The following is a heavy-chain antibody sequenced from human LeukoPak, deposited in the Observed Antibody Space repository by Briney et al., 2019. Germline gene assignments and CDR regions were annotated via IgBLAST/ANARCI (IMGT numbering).Heavy chain of an antibody. Sequence: GGSLRLSCAASGFYFANYAMSWVRQAPGKGLEWVSATVGGGSPNTYHADSVKGRFTISRDNSKNTLFLQMNSLRAEDTAVYYCAKGNSDSSGYYYGPLGAFDIWGQGTMVTVSS. V-gene: IGHV3-23*01. CDR3: AKGNSDSSGYYYGPLGAFDI. CDR1: GFYFANYA. D-gene: IGHD3-22*01. CDR2: TVGGGSPNT. J-gene: IGHJ3*02.